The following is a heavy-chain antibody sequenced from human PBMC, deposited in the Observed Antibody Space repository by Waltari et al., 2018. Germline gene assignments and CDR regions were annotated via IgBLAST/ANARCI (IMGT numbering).Heavy chain of an antibody. V-gene: IGHV3-74*01. CDR2: HTRDGSTT. J-gene: IGHJ4*02. CDR1: GFTFDSHW. Sequence: EVQLKQSGGGLVQPGGSLRLSCAASGFTFDSHWMHWVRQAPGKGLGWGSRHTRDGSTTANADPVKGRLTISRDNAKNTRQLQMNSSRAEDTAVYYCAKECVDTAICDYWGQGTQVTVSS. CDR3: AKECVDTAICDY. D-gene: IGHD5-18*01.